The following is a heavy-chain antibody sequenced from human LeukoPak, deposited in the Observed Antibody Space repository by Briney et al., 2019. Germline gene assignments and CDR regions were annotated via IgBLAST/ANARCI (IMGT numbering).Heavy chain of an antibody. D-gene: IGHD4-11*01. CDR3: AKDVYSNYGHFQY. CDR1: GFTFSSYA. J-gene: IGHJ1*01. Sequence: GGSLRLSCAASGFTFSSYAMHWVRQAPAKGLEWVAVISYDGSNKYYADSVKGRFTISRDNSKNTLYLQMNSLRAEDTAVYYCAKDVYSNYGHFQYWGQGTLVTVSS. V-gene: IGHV3-30*01. CDR2: ISYDGSNK.